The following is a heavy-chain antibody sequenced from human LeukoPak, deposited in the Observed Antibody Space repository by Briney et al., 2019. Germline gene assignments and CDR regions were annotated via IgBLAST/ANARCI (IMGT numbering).Heavy chain of an antibody. J-gene: IGHJ4*02. Sequence: PGGSLRLSCAASGFTFSIYSMHWVRQAPGKGLEWVAVIWYDGSNKYYADSVKGRFTISRDNSKNTLYLQMNSLKAEDTAVYYCARGSIYDSSGYYYKPLYYFDYWGQGTLVTVSS. CDR3: ARGSIYDSSGYYYKPLYYFDY. D-gene: IGHD3-22*01. CDR2: IWYDGSNK. V-gene: IGHV3-33*01. CDR1: GFTFSIYS.